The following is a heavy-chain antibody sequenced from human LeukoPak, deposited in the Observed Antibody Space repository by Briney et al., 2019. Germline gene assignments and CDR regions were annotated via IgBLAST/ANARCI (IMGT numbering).Heavy chain of an antibody. Sequence: SETLSLTCTVSGGSITSYYWNWIRQPAGKGLEYIGRMYTSGSTNYNPSLKSRVTMSLDTSKNQFSLKLSSMTAADTAVYYCVGSRYCNGGACYATFDFWAREPWSPSPQ. D-gene: IGHD2-15*01. V-gene: IGHV4-4*07. CDR2: MYTSGST. CDR3: VGSRYCNGGACYATFDF. CDR1: GGSITSYY. J-gene: IGHJ4*02.